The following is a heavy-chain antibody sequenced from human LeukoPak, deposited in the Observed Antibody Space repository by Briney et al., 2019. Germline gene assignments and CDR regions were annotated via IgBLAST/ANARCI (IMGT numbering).Heavy chain of an antibody. Sequence: SETLSLACTVSGGSISTYYWSWIRQPPGKGLEWIGYIYYSGSTNYNPSLKSRVTISLDTSRNQFSLKLSSVTAADTAVYFCARRGGNYYGWFDPWGQGTLVTVSS. D-gene: IGHD1-26*01. CDR3: ARRGGNYYGWFDP. CDR1: GGSISTYY. V-gene: IGHV4-59*08. CDR2: IYYSGST. J-gene: IGHJ5*02.